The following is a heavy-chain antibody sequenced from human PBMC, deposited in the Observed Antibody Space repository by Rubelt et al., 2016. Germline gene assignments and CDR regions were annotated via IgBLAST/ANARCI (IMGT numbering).Heavy chain of an antibody. V-gene: IGHV3-23*04. J-gene: IGHJ6*03. CDR2: IVASGGRT. CDR3: ARSVTAGYFYMDV. CDR1: GFISSNYA. D-gene: IGHD2-21*02. Sequence: EVQLVESGGGLVQPGGSLRLSCAASGFISSNYAISWVRQAPGKGLEWVSVIVASGGRTYSADSVEGRFTFSRDNSKNTLDLKMNSLRAEDTAVYYCARSVTAGYFYMDVWGEGTTVTVSS.